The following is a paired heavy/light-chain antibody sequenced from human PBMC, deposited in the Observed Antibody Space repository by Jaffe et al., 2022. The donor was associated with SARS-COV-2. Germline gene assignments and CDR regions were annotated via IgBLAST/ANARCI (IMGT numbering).Heavy chain of an antibody. V-gene: IGHV1-24*01. CDR1: GHTLTELR. D-gene: IGHD3-9*01. CDR2: FDPEDGER. Sequence: QVQLVQSGAEVKKPGASVKVSCKVSGHTLTELRIHWVRQAPGKGLEWMGGFDPEDGERIYAQKVQGRVTMTEDTSADTAYMELSSLRSEDTAVYYCATWSGDWFNENFQCWGQGTLVTVSS. J-gene: IGHJ1*01. CDR3: ATWSGDWFNENFQC.
Light chain of an antibody. CDR2: GKN. Sequence: SSELTQDPAVSVALGQTVRITCQGDSLRNYYASWYQQKPGQAPVLVIFGKNKRPSGIPDRFSGSTSGNTASLTITEAQAEDEADFYCNSRDNSGNHWIFGGGTKLTVL. V-gene: IGLV3-19*01. J-gene: IGLJ2*01. CDR1: SLRNYY. CDR3: NSRDNSGNHWI.